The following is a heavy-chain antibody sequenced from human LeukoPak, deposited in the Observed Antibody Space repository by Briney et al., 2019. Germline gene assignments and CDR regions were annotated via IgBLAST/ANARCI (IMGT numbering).Heavy chain of an antibody. J-gene: IGHJ4*02. V-gene: IGHV3-23*01. D-gene: IGHD3-22*01. CDR2: ISGSGGST. CDR3: AKDGSRGNYYDSSGSFDY. CDR1: GFTFSSYA. Sequence: GGCLRLSCAASGFTFSSYAMSWVRQAPGKGLEWVSAISGSGGSTYYADSVKGRFTISRDNSKNTLYLQMNSLRAEDTAVYYCAKDGSRGNYYDSSGSFDYWGQGTLVTVSS.